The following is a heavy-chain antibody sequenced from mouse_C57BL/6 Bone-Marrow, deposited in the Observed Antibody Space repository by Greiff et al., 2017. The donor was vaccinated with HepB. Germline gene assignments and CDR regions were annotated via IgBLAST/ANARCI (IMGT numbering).Heavy chain of an antibody. CDR1: GFTFSDYG. D-gene: IGHD2-4*01. CDR2: ISSGSSTI. V-gene: IGHV5-17*01. J-gene: IGHJ3*01. Sequence: EVKLVESGGGLVKPGGSLKLSCAASGFTFSDYGMHWVRQAPEKGLEWVAYISSGSSTIYYADTVKGRFTISRDNAKNTLFLQMTSLRAEDAAMYYCARPDDYEEVWFAYEGRGNLVTVSA. CDR3: ARPDDYEEVWFAY.